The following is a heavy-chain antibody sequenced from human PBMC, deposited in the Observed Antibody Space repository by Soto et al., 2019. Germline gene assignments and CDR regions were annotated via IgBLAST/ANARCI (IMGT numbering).Heavy chain of an antibody. CDR3: ANGRATYGLLTHDY. J-gene: IGHJ4*02. Sequence: VSGFSFRNYAMSWVRQAPGKGLEWISTLTGSSSNTYYADSVKGRFAISRDNSRNTLYLQMHSLTAEDTAVYYCANGRATYGLLTHDYWGQGTLVTVSS. CDR2: LTGSSSNT. V-gene: IGHV3-23*01. D-gene: IGHD3-9*01. CDR1: GFSFRNYA.